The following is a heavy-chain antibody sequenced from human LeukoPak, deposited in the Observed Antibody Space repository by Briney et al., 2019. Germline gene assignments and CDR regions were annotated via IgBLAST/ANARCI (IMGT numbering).Heavy chain of an antibody. Sequence: SGTLSLTCAVSGGSISSSNWWSWVRQPPGKGLEWIGEIYHSGSTNYNPSLKSRVTISVDKSKNQFSLKLSSVTAADTAVYYCARMPYSSGWQPKRNWFDPWGQGTLVTVSS. CDR2: IYHSGST. J-gene: IGHJ5*02. V-gene: IGHV4-4*02. CDR1: GGSISSSNW. CDR3: ARMPYSSGWQPKRNWFDP. D-gene: IGHD6-19*01.